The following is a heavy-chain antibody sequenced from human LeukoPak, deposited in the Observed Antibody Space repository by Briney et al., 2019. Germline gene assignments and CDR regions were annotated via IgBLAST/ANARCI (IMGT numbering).Heavy chain of an antibody. Sequence: SETLSLTCTVSGGSISSYYWSWIRQPPGKGLEWIGYIYYSGSTNYNPSLKSRVTISVDTSKNQFSLKLSSVAAADTAVYYCVRVRLRITMILVESLFDYWGQGTLVTVSS. CDR1: GGSISSYY. D-gene: IGHD3-22*01. V-gene: IGHV4-59*01. CDR3: VRVRLRITMILVESLFDY. CDR2: IYYSGST. J-gene: IGHJ4*02.